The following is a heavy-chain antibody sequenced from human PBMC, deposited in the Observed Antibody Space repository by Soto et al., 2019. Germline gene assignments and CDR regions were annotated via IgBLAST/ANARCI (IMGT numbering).Heavy chain of an antibody. V-gene: IGHV1-69*13. CDR3: ARGVDTYYGGHSLCLDY. CDR1: GGSFSTYG. D-gene: IGHD4-17*01. Sequence: QVQLVQSGAEVKKPGSSVKVSCKASGGSFSTYGINWVRLAPGQGLEWMGGIIPKFGTTNYAQKFRGRVTSTADESTNTAYMELNYLRSEDTAVDFCARGVDTYYGGHSLCLDYWGQGTLVTVSS. CDR2: IIPKFGTT. J-gene: IGHJ4*02.